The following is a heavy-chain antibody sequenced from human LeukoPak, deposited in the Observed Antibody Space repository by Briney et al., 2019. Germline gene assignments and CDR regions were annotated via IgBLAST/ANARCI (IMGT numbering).Heavy chain of an antibody. Sequence: SETLSLTCAAYGGSFSGYYWSWIRQPPGKGLEWIGEINHSGSTNYNPSLKSRVTISVDTSKNQFSLKLSSVTAADTAVYYCARGKRTIVATITSGNFRYCSGGSCYRWFDPWGQGTLVTVSS. J-gene: IGHJ5*02. D-gene: IGHD2-15*01. CDR1: GGSFSGYY. CDR2: INHSGST. CDR3: ARGKRTIVATITSGNFRYCSGGSCYRWFDP. V-gene: IGHV4-34*01.